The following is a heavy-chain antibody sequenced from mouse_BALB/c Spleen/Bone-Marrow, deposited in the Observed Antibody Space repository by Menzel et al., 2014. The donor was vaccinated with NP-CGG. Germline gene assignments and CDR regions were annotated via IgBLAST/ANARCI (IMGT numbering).Heavy chain of an antibody. J-gene: IGHJ2*01. CDR3: TRDYYGP. CDR1: GDSITSGY. V-gene: IGHV3-8*02. D-gene: IGHD1-2*01. CDR2: ITYSGNT. Sequence: EVMLVESGPSLVKPSQTLSLTCSVTGDSITSGYWKWIRKFPGDKLEYMGYITYSGNTYYNPSLISRISITRDTSKNQYYLQLNSVTTEDTTTYYCTRDYYGPWGQGTTLTVSS.